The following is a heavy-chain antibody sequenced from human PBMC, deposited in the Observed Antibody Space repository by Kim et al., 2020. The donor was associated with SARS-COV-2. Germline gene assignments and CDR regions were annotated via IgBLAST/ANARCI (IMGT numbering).Heavy chain of an antibody. Sequence: SETLSLTCTVSGGSISSSSYYWGWIRQPPGKGLEWIGSIYYSGSTYYNPSLKSRVTISVDTSKNQFSLKLSSVTAADTAVYYCARDYYDSSGCLDYWGQGTLVTVSS. CDR1: GGSISSSSYY. D-gene: IGHD3-22*01. CDR3: ARDYYDSSGCLDY. J-gene: IGHJ4*02. V-gene: IGHV4-39*07. CDR2: IYYSGST.